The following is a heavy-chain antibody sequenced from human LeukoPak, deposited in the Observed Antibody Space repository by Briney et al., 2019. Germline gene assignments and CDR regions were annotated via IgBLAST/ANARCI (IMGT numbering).Heavy chain of an antibody. CDR2: IWYDGSNK. CDR1: GFTFSSYG. J-gene: IGHJ6*03. V-gene: IGHV3-33*01. CDR3: ACDLRWGSDYYYYMDV. D-gene: IGHD1-26*01. Sequence: GGSLRLSCAASGFTFSSYGMHWVRQAPGKGLEWVAVIWYDGSNKYYADSVKGRFTISRDNSKNTLYLQMNSLRAEDTAVYYCACDLRWGSDYYYYMDVWGKGTTVTVSS.